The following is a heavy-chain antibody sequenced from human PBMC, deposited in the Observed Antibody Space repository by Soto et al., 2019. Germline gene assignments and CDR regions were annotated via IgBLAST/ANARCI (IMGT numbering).Heavy chain of an antibody. CDR3: ARDFKYGYKGCDP. CDR1: GFTFSSYG. CDR2: IWYDGSNK. Sequence: GGSLRLSCAASGFTFSSYGMHWVRQAPGKGLEWVAVIWYDGSNKYYADSVKGRFTISRDNSKNTLYLQMNSLRAEDTAVYYCARDFKYGYKGCDPWGQGTRVTVSS. V-gene: IGHV3-33*01. J-gene: IGHJ5*02. D-gene: IGHD1-1*01.